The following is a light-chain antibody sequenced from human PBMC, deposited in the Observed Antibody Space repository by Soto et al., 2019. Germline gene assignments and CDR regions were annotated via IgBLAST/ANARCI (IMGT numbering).Light chain of an antibody. CDR1: QSMSNY. J-gene: IGKJ2*01. CDR3: QQSYTTPYT. V-gene: IGKV1-39*01. CDR2: TAS. Sequence: DIQLTQSPSSLSASVGDRVTITCRASQSMSNYLNWYQHKPGKAPKLLIYTASILQSSVPSRFSGSGSGTDFTLSISSLHPEDFATYYCQQSYTTPYTFGQGTKLEIK.